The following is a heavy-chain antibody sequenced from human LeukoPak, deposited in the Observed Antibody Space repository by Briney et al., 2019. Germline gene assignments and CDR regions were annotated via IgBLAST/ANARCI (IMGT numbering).Heavy chain of an antibody. V-gene: IGHV4-59*01. J-gene: IGHJ5*02. D-gene: IGHD3-16*01. CDR2: IYYSGST. Sequence: SETLSLTCTVSGGSISSYYWSWIRQPPGKGLEWIGYIYYSGSTKYNPSLKSRVTISVDTSKNQFSLKLSSVTAADKAVYYCAGEGGGIPGNWFDPWGQGTLVTVSS. CDR1: GGSISSYY. CDR3: AGEGGGIPGNWFDP.